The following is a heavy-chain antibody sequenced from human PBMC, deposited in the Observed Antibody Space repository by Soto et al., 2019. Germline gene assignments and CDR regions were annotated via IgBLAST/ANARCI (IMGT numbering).Heavy chain of an antibody. CDR3: AGAPPGGWFDP. CDR1: GYSKSSYA. CDR2: INAGNGNT. J-gene: IGHJ5*02. Sequence: ASVKVCCKASGYSKSSYAVHWVRQATGQRLEWMGWINAGNGNTKYSRRFQGRVTITRDTSASTAYMELSSLRSEDTALYYCAGAPPGGWFDPWGQGTLVTVSS. V-gene: IGHV1-3*01.